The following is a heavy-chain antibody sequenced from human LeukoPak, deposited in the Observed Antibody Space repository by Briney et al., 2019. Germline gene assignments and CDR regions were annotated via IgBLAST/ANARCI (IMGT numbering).Heavy chain of an antibody. J-gene: IGHJ4*02. CDR1: GFTFSSYS. CDR3: AREVGIPYCFDY. CDR2: ISSSSSYI. Sequence: GGSLRLSCAASGFTFSSYSMNWVRQAPGKGLEWVSSISSSSSYIYYADSVKGRFTISRDNAKNSLYLQMNSLRAEDTAVYYCAREVGIPYCFDYWGQGTLVTVSS. V-gene: IGHV3-21*01. D-gene: IGHD3-22*01.